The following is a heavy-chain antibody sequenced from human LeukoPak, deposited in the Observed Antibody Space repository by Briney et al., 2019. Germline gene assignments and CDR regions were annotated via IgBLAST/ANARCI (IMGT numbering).Heavy chain of an antibody. J-gene: IGHJ4*02. CDR3: AKTTAGYSSGRYPGWPVDY. Sequence: GGSLRLSCAASGFTVGGYAMYWVRQAPGKGLEWVSGISGSGGSTFYADSVKGRFTISRDNSENTVYLQMNSLRADDTAVYYCAKTTAGYSSGRYPGWPVDYWGQGTLVTVSS. V-gene: IGHV3-23*01. D-gene: IGHD6-19*01. CDR2: ISGSGGST. CDR1: GFTVGGYA.